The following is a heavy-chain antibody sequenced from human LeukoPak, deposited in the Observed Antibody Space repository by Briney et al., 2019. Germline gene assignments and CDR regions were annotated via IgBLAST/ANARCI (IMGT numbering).Heavy chain of an antibody. CDR2: IYSTGST. Sequence: SETLSLTCTVSGGSISGYYWSWVRQSPEKGLESIGFIYSTGSTSYNPSLKRRVTISIDTSQNQFSLRLTSVTAADTAVYYCARFSQYSDSTYHDLDYWGQGTLVSVSS. CDR3: ARFSQYSDSTYHDLDY. D-gene: IGHD3-22*01. CDR1: GGSISGYY. J-gene: IGHJ4*02. V-gene: IGHV4-59*01.